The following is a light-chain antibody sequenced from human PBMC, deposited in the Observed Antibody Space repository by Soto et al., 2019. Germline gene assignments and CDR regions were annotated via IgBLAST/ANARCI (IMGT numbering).Light chain of an antibody. CDR1: QRISSW. V-gene: IGKV1-5*01. CDR2: DAS. J-gene: IGKJ1*01. CDR3: QQYNNYWT. Sequence: DIQMTQSPSTLCASVGDRVTISCRASQRISSWLAWYQQNPGKAPKLLIYDASRLESGVPSRFSGSCSATEFTLTSSSLQPDDFATYYCQQYNNYWTFGQGTKVDIK.